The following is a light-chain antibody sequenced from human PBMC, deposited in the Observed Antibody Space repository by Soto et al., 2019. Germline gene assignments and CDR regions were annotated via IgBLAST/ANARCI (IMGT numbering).Light chain of an antibody. CDR1: SSDVGAYNY. Sequence: QSALTQPASVSGSLGQSITISCTGTSSDVGAYNYVSWYQQQPGKAPKLMISEVSNLPSGVSNRFSGSKSGNTASLIISGLQAEDEADYYCCSFTSITTYVFGTGTKVTVL. V-gene: IGLV2-14*01. J-gene: IGLJ1*01. CDR3: CSFTSITTYV. CDR2: EVS.